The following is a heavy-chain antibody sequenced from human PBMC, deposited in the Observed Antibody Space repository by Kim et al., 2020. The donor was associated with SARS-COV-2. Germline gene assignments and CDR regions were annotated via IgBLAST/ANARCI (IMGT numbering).Heavy chain of an antibody. J-gene: IGHJ5*02. CDR2: IYYSGST. D-gene: IGHD2-2*01. V-gene: IGHV4-30-4*01. Sequence: SETLSLTCTVSGGSISSGDYYWSWIRQPPGKGLEWIGYIYYSGSTYYNPSLKSRVTISVDTSKNQFSLKLSSVTAADTAVYYCASLQYQLNQGWFDPWGQGTLVTVSS. CDR1: GGSISSGDYY. CDR3: ASLQYQLNQGWFDP.